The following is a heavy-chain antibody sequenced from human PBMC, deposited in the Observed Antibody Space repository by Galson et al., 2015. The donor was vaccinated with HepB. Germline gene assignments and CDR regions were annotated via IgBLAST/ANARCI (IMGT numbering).Heavy chain of an antibody. D-gene: IGHD3-3*01. CDR1: GFTFSNYA. Sequence: SLRLSCAASGFTFSNYAISWVRQAPGQGLEWVGCISGSDGSINYAEKLQGRVPISGDTSKSTLYLEMKSLRAEDTAVYYCAKHTVVQFWSPEHFFFDYWGQGTLVTVSS. CDR2: ISGSDGSI. J-gene: IGHJ4*02. CDR3: AKHTVVQFWSPEHFFFDY. V-gene: IGHV3-23*01.